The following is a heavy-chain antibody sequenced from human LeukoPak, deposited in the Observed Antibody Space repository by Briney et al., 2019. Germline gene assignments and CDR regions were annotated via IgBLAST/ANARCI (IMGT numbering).Heavy chain of an antibody. D-gene: IGHD5-12*01. Sequence: SVKVSCKASGGTFSSYAISWVRQAPGQGLEWMGGIIPIFGTANYAQQFQVRVTITADESTSTAYMELSSLRSEDTAVYYCARTSRGGYSGYDPNFDYWGQGTLVTVSS. CDR1: GGTFSSYA. J-gene: IGHJ4*02. CDR2: IIPIFGTA. CDR3: ARTSRGGYSGYDPNFDY. V-gene: IGHV1-69*13.